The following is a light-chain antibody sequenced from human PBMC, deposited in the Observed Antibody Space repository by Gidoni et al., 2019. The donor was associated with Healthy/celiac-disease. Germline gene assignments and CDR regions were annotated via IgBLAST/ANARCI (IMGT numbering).Light chain of an antibody. Sequence: SSVLTQPPSVSAAPGQTGRITCGGNDIGSKSVHWYKQEPGQAPVLFVYDDRDRPPGIPGRFSGSNSGITATLTISRVEAGDEADYYCQVCNSRSDLVVFGGGTKLTVL. CDR1: DIGSKS. CDR3: QVCNSRSDLVV. J-gene: IGLJ2*01. CDR2: DDR. V-gene: IGLV3-21*02.